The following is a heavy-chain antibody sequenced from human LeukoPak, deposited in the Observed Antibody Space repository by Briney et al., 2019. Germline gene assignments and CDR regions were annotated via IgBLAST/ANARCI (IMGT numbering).Heavy chain of an antibody. V-gene: IGHV1-2*02. D-gene: IGHD2-2*01. J-gene: IGHJ6*03. CDR1: GYTFTGYY. CDR2: INPNSGGT. Sequence: GASVKVSCKASGYTFTGYYMHWVRQAPGQGLEWMGWINPNSGGTNYAQKFQGRVTMTRDTSISTAYMELSRLRSDDTAVYYCARDPTLVVPAAPLLVSYMDVWGKGTTVTVSS. CDR3: ARDPTLVVPAAPLLVSYMDV.